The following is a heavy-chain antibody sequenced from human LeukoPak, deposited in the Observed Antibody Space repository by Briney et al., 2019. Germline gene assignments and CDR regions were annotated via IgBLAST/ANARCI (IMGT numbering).Heavy chain of an antibody. CDR3: ARETVSSGYGMDV. J-gene: IGHJ6*04. V-gene: IGHV1-69*06. CDR1: GGTFSSYA. Sequence: ASVKVSCKASGGTFSSYAISWVRQAPGQGLEGMGGIIPIFGTANYAQKFQGRVTITADKSTSTAYMELSSLRSEDTAVYYCARETVSSGYGMDVWGKGTTVTVSS. D-gene: IGHD6-19*01. CDR2: IIPIFGTA.